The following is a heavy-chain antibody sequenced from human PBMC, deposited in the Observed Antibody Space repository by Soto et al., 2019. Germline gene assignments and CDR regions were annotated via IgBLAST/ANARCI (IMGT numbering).Heavy chain of an antibody. CDR2: VSGSGATT. Sequence: VQLLESGGGLVQPGGSLRLSCAASGFSFSNSAMSWVRQAPGKGLEWVSAVSGSGATTYHADSVKGRFTISRDHSNNTPSLKMNSPTPEEPAVYYCAKLSCGLTTPGRRNAEYWGQGTLVAVAS. D-gene: IGHD3-16*02. J-gene: IGHJ4*02. CDR1: GFSFSNSA. V-gene: IGHV3-23*01. CDR3: AKLSCGLTTPGRRNAEY.